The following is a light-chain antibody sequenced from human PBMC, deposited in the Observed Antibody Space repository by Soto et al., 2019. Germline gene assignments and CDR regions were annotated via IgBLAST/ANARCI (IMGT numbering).Light chain of an antibody. V-gene: IGLV2-14*01. CDR1: SGDIGSYNR. CDR3: SSYTNSNRRAGV. CDR2: EVT. Sequence: QSVLTQPASVSGSPGQSITISCTGTSGDIGSYNRVSWYQQHPGKAPKLIIYEVTDRASGVSNRFSGSKSGNTASLTISGLQAEDEAEYSCSSYTNSNRRAGVFGTGTKLTVL. J-gene: IGLJ1*01.